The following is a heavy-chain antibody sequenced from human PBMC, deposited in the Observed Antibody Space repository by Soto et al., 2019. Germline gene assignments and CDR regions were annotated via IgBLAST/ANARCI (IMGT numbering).Heavy chain of an antibody. CDR2: ISGSGGTT. CDR1: GFTFSSYA. J-gene: IGHJ4*02. CDR3: ASSYVPWIQLSTY. Sequence: PGGSLRLSCAASGFTFSSYALSWVRQAPGKGLEWVSVISGSGGTTYYADSVKGRFTISRDNSKNTLYLQMNSLRAEDTAVYYCASSYVPWIQLSTYWGQGTLVTVSS. D-gene: IGHD5-18*01. V-gene: IGHV3-23*01.